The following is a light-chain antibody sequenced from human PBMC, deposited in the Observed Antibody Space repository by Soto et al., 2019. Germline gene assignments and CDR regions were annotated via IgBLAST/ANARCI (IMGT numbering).Light chain of an antibody. CDR3: QQHRSYPVT. CDR1: QGIAIW. V-gene: IGKV1-5*01. Sequence: DIQMTQSPSTLSASVGDRVTITCRASQGIAIWLSWYQQKPGKAPNLIIYEASNLKSGVPSRFSGSGSGTEFTLTLSSLQPEDFASYYCQQHRSYPVTFGGGTKVEIK. CDR2: EAS. J-gene: IGKJ4*01.